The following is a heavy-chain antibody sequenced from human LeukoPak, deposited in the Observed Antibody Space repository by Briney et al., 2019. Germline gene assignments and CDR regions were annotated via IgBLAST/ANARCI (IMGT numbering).Heavy chain of an antibody. D-gene: IGHD3-22*01. CDR1: GGSISSGDYY. CDR3: ARGPVTMIIHSLVDY. Sequence: PSQTLSLTCTVSGGSISSGDYYWSWIRQPPGKGLEWIGYIYYSGSTYYNPSLKSRVTISVDTSKNQFSLKLSSVTAADTAVYYCARGPVTMIIHSLVDYWGQGTLVTVSS. J-gene: IGHJ4*02. CDR2: IYYSGST. V-gene: IGHV4-30-4*08.